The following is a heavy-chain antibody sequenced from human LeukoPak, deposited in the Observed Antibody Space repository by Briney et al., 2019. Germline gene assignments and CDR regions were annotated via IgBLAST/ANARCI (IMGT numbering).Heavy chain of an antibody. D-gene: IGHD3-10*01. CDR1: GYTFTSYY. CDR2: INPSGGST. CDR3: ARDGYYGSGSGGYFQH. Sequence: ASVKVSCRASGYTFTSYYMHWVRQAPGQGLEWRGIINPSGGSTSYAQKFQGRVTMTRDTSTSTVYMELSSLRSEDTAVYYCARDGYYGSGSGGYFQHWGQGTLVTVSS. V-gene: IGHV1-46*01. J-gene: IGHJ1*01.